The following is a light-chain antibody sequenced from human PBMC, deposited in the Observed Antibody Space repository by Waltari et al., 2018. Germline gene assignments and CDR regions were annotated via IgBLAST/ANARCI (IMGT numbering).Light chain of an antibody. V-gene: IGKV1-12*01. Sequence: IQMTQSPSSVSASVGDRGTITCRASQGISTWLAWYQQKPGQAPKVLIYDASTLLTGVPSRFSGSGSGTEFTLTISGLQPEDFETYFCQQGNSFPPTFGQGTRVEV. J-gene: IGKJ1*01. CDR3: QQGNSFPPT. CDR2: DAS. CDR1: QGISTW.